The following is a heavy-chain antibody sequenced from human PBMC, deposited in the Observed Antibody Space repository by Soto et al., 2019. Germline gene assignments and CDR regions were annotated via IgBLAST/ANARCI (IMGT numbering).Heavy chain of an antibody. CDR2: INHSGST. J-gene: IGHJ4*02. CDR1: GGSFSGYY. Sequence: QVQLQQWGAGLLKPSETLSLTCAVYGGSFSGYYWSWIRQPPGKGLEWIGEINHSGSTNYNPSLKSRVTISVDTSKNQFSLKLSSVTAADTAVYYCARGTPPYDYIWGSYRFFDYRGQGTLVTVSS. CDR3: ARGTPPYDYIWGSYRFFDY. V-gene: IGHV4-34*01. D-gene: IGHD3-16*02.